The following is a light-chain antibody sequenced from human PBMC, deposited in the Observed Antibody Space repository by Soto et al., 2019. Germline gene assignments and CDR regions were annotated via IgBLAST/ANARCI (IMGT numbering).Light chain of an antibody. CDR1: SSDVGAYTY. CDR2: EVS. J-gene: IGLJ2*01. CDR3: TSYAGSNNIVV. V-gene: IGLV2-8*01. Sequence: QSALTQPPSASGSPGQSVTISCTGTSSDVGAYTYVHWYQQHPGKAPKLMIYEVSERPSGVPDRFSGSKAGNTASLTVSGLQAEDEADYYCTSYAGSNNIVVFSGGTKLTVL.